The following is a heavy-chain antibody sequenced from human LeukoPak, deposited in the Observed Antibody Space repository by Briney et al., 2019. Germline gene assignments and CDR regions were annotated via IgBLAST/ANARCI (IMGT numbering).Heavy chain of an antibody. CDR2: MNPNSGNT. D-gene: IGHD3-3*01. CDR3: ARGDFWSGIPFDY. Sequence: GASVKVSCKASGYTFTGYYMHWVRQAPGQGLEWMGWMNPNSGNTGYAQKFQGRVTMTRNTSISTAYMELSSLRSEDTAVYYCARGDFWSGIPFDYWGQGTLVTVSS. V-gene: IGHV1-8*02. J-gene: IGHJ4*02. CDR1: GYTFTGYY.